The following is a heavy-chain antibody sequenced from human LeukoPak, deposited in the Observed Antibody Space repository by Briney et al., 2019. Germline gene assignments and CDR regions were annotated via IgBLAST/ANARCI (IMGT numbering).Heavy chain of an antibody. CDR3: AKDRNTVTPAVYYYYYGMDV. CDR2: ISGSGGST. Sequence: GGSLRLSCAASGFTFSSYAMSWVRQAPGKGLEWVSAISGSGGSTYYADSVKGRFTISRDNSKNTPYLQMNSLRAEDTAVYYCAKDRNTVTPAVYYYYYGMDVWGQGTTVTVSS. V-gene: IGHV3-23*01. CDR1: GFTFSSYA. J-gene: IGHJ6*02. D-gene: IGHD4-11*01.